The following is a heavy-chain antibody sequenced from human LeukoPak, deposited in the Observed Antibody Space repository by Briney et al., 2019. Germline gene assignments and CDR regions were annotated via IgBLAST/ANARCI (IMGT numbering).Heavy chain of an antibody. J-gene: IGHJ4*02. CDR2: ISYDGSNK. CDR3: AKDLIVVVPAAILDY. D-gene: IGHD2-2*01. CDR1: GFTFSSYG. V-gene: IGHV3-30*18. Sequence: GGSLRLSCAASGFTFSSYGMHWVRQAPGKGLEWVAVISYDGSNKYYADSVKGRFTISRDNSKNTLYLQMNNLRAEDTAVYYCAKDLIVVVPAAILDYWGQGTLVTVSS.